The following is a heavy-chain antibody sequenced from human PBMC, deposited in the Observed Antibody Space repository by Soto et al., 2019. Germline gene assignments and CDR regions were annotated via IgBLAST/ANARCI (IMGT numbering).Heavy chain of an antibody. CDR2: ISAYDGNT. Sequence: ASVKVSCKASGYTFTSYGISWVRQAPGQGLEWMGWISAYDGNTNYAQKLQGRVTMTTDTSTSTAYMELRSLRSDDTAVYYCARERLDCCVDFFELYYYYYYGMDFWGKGTAVTVGS. CDR1: GYTFTSYG. V-gene: IGHV1-18*01. CDR3: ARERLDCCVDFFELYYYYYYGMDF. J-gene: IGHJ6*04. D-gene: IGHD2-21*02.